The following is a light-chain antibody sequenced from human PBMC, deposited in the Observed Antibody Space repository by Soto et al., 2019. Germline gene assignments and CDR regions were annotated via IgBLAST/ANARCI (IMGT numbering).Light chain of an antibody. J-gene: IGLJ2*01. V-gene: IGLV2-23*03. CDR3: SSYAGSNNFVV. CDR2: EGT. Sequence: QSVLTQPASVSGPLGQSIVISCTGSSSDIGSYDLVSWYQQYPGKAPKVVIFEGTKRPSGVSNRFSGSKSGNTASLTISGLQTEDEADYYCSSYAGSNNFVVFGGGTKVTVL. CDR1: SSDIGSYDL.